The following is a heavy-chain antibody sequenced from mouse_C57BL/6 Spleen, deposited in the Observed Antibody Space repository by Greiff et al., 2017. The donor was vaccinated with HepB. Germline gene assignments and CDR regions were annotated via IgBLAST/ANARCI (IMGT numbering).Heavy chain of an antibody. V-gene: IGHV1-15*01. CDR3: TRSRGSNPFDV. CDR1: GYTFTDYE. D-gene: IGHD1-1*01. CDR2: IDPETGGT. J-gene: IGHJ1*03. Sequence: QVQLQQSGAELVRPGASVTLSCKASGYTFTDYEMHWVKQTPVHGLEWIGAIDPETGGTAYNQKFKGKAILTADKSSSTAYMERRSLTSEDSAVYYCTRSRGSNPFDVWGTGTTVTVSS.